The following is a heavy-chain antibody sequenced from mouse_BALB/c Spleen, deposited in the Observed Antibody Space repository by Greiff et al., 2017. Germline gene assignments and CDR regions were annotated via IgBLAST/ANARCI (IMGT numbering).Heavy chain of an antibody. V-gene: IGHV3-2*02. CDR1: GYSITSDYA. J-gene: IGHJ4*01. Sequence: DVQLQESGPGLVKPSQSLSLTCTVTGYSITSDYAWNWIRQFPGNKLEWMGYISYSGSTSYNPSLKSRISITRDTSKNQFFLQLNSVTTEDTATYYCARGNRGAMDYWGQGTSVTVSS. D-gene: IGHD5-2*01. CDR3: ARGNRGAMDY. CDR2: ISYSGST.